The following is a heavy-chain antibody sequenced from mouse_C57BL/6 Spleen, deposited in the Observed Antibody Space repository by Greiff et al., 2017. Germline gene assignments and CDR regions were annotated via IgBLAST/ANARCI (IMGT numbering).Heavy chain of an antibody. CDR1: GFTFSSYT. CDR2: ISGGGGNT. D-gene: IGHD4-1*01. J-gene: IGHJ3*01. V-gene: IGHV5-9*01. CDR3: ARKETGRFAY. Sequence: EVQRVESGGGLVKPGGSLKLSCAASGFTFSSYTMSWVRQTPEKRLEWVATISGGGGNTYYPDSVKGRFTISRDNAKNTLYLQMSSLRSEDTALYYCARKETGRFAYWGQGTLVTVSA.